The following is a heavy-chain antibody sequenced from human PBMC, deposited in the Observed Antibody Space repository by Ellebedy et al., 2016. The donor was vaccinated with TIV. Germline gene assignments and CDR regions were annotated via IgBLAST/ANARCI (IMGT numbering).Heavy chain of an antibody. Sequence: GESLKISCAASGFTFSDYSMNWVRQDPGKGMEWVSSISGSGDRTYYTDSVKGRFTITRDNSKNTLYLEMNSLRVEDTAVYYCAAEAWWRLDSWGQGTLVTVSS. CDR2: ISGSGDRT. J-gene: IGHJ4*02. D-gene: IGHD2-15*01. V-gene: IGHV3-23*01. CDR1: GFTFSDYS. CDR3: AAEAWWRLDS.